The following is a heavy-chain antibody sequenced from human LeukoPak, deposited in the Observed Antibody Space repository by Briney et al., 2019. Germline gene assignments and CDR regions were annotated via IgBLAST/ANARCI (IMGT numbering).Heavy chain of an antibody. CDR2: ISWNGGII. V-gene: IGHV3-9*01. D-gene: IGHD6-19*01. CDR3: AKDHGSGFYYFDY. CDR1: GFTFDDYA. Sequence: GGSLRLSCAASGFTFDDYAMHWVRQVPGKGLEWVAGISWNGGIIGSADSVKGRFTISRDNAKHSLSLQMNSLRAEDTALYYCAKDHGSGFYYFDYWGQGTLVTVSS. J-gene: IGHJ4*02.